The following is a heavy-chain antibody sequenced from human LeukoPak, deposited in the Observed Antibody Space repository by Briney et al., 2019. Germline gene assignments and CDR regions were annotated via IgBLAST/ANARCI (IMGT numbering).Heavy chain of an antibody. V-gene: IGHV3-23*01. CDR2: ISGSGGST. J-gene: IGHJ4*02. D-gene: IGHD5-18*01. Sequence: GGSLRLSCASSGFTFSSYAMSWVRQAPGKGLEWVSAISGSGGSTYYADSVKGRFTISRDNSKNTLYLQMNSLRAEDTAVYYCAKDLTGIQGFFDYRGQGTLVTASS. CDR1: GFTFSSYA. CDR3: AKDLTGIQGFFDY.